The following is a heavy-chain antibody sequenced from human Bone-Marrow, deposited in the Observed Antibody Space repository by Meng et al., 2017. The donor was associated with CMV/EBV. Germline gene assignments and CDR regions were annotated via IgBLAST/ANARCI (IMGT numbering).Heavy chain of an antibody. J-gene: IGHJ4*02. CDR3: ASENYDFWSGPLY. D-gene: IGHD3-3*01. V-gene: IGHV1-69*05. CDR1: EYTFTSYY. CDR2: IIPIFGTA. Sequence: SVKVSCKTSEYTFTSYYIHWVRQAPGQGLEWMGGIIPIFGTANYAQKFQGRVTITTDESTSTAYMELSSLRSEDTAVYYCASENYDFWSGPLYWGQGTLVTVSS.